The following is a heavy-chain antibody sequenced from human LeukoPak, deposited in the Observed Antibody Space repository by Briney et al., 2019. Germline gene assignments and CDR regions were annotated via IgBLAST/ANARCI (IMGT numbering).Heavy chain of an antibody. V-gene: IGHV3-23*01. D-gene: IGHD5-24*01. CDR2: ISGSGGST. Sequence: GSLRLSCAASGFTFSSHAMSWVRQAPGKGLEWVSAISGSGGSTYYADSVKGRFTISRDNSKNTLYLQMNSLRAEDTAVYYCARELSEMATISPFDYWGQGTLVTVSS. J-gene: IGHJ4*02. CDR1: GFTFSSHA. CDR3: ARELSEMATISPFDY.